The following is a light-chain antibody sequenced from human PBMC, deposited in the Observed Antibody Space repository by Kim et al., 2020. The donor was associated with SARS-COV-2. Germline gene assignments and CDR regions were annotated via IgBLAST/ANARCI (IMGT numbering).Light chain of an antibody. CDR2: GAS. V-gene: IGKV3-15*01. Sequence: VVMTQSPATLSVSPGERVTLSCKASQSVGRSLAWYQQKSGQPPRLLIYGASTRATGVPAWFSGSGSGTDFTLTISSLQSEDFAVYYGQQYDTWPPYTFGQGTKLEI. CDR1: QSVGRS. J-gene: IGKJ2*01. CDR3: QQYDTWPPYT.